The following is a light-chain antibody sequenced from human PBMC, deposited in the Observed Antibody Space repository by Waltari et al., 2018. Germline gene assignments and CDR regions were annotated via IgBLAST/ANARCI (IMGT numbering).Light chain of an antibody. Sequence: EIILTQSPGTLSLSPGERATLSCRASQSVGSTYGAWYQQKSGQAPRLVIYGGSSRATGIPDRFSGSASGTDFTLTISRLEPEDVAVYFCQVYGDLRDTFGQGTKLEIK. CDR2: GGS. CDR1: QSVGSTY. CDR3: QVYGDLRDT. V-gene: IGKV3-20*01. J-gene: IGKJ2*01.